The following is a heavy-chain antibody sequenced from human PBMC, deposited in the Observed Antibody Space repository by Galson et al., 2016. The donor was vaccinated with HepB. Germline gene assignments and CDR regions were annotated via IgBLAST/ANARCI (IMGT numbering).Heavy chain of an antibody. J-gene: IGHJ3*01. CDR3: ARAGRIPTVLLVGGGAFQL. CDR2: ILYDGSNK. CDR1: GFTFSDYP. Sequence: SLRLSCAASGFTFSDYPMHWVRQAPGKGLEWVSLILYDGSNKYYADSVKGRFTISRDNSKNTLYLQMNSLKPEDTAVYYCARAGRIPTVLLVGGGAFQLWGQGTMVTVSS. D-gene: IGHD3-22*01. V-gene: IGHV3-30-3*01.